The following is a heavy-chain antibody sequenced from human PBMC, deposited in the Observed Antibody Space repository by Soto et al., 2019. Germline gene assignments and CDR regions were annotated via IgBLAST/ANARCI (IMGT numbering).Heavy chain of an antibody. CDR3: ARDQTVYYYDSSGYWAPGY. CDR2: ISAYNGNT. D-gene: IGHD3-22*01. Sequence: QVQLVQSGAEVKKPGASVKVSCKASGYTFTSYGISWVRQAPGQGLEWMGWISAYNGNTNYAQKPQGRVTMTTDTSTSTAYMELRSLRSDDTAVYYCARDQTVYYYDSSGYWAPGYWGQGTLVTVSS. J-gene: IGHJ4*02. V-gene: IGHV1-18*01. CDR1: GYTFTSYG.